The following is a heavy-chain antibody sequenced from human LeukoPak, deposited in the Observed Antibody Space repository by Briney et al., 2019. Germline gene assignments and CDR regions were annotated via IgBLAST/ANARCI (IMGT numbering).Heavy chain of an antibody. V-gene: IGHV4-39*07. CDR3: ARGGYSYGRHWFDS. J-gene: IGHJ5*01. D-gene: IGHD5-18*01. Sequence: TSETLSLTCTVSGGSISSSSYYWGWIRQPPGKGLEWIGSIYYSGSTYYNPSLKSRVTISVDTSKNQFSLKLSSVTAADTAVYYCARGGYSYGRHWFDSWGQGTLVTVSS. CDR2: IYYSGST. CDR1: GGSISSSSYY.